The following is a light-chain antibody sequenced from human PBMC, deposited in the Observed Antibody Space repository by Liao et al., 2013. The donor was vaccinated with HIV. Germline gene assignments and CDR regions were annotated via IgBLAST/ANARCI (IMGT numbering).Light chain of an antibody. V-gene: IGLV3-1*01. J-gene: IGLJ2*01. CDR1: KLGDKY. Sequence: SYELTQPPSVSVSPGQTASITCSGDKLGDKYACWYQQKPGQSPVLLIYQDIKRPSGIPERFSGSNSGNTATLTISGTQAMDEADYYCQVWDSNHDHLGVVFGGGTKLTVL. CDR2: QDI. CDR3: QVWDSNHDHLGVV.